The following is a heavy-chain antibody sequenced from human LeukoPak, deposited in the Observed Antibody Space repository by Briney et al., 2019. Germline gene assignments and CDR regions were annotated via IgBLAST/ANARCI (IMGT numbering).Heavy chain of an antibody. CDR2: ISSSGAST. Sequence: GGSLRLSCVASGFTFSNYAVSWVRQAPGKGLEWVSAISSSGASTYYADSVKGRFTISRDNSKNTLYLQMNSLRAEDTAVYYCAKGNSGFWSGYYPFDYWGQGTLVTVSS. CDR3: AKGNSGFWSGYYPFDY. J-gene: IGHJ4*02. D-gene: IGHD3-3*01. CDR1: GFTFSNYA. V-gene: IGHV3-23*01.